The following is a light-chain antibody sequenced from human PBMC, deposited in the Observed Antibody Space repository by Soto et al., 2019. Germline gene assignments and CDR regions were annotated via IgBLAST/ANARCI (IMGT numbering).Light chain of an antibody. CDR1: QGISSY. CDR3: QQYNRYAVT. V-gene: IGKV1-8*01. CDR2: AAS. J-gene: IGKJ1*01. Sequence: AIRMTQSPSSLSASTGDRVTITCRASQGISSYLAWYQQKPGKAPKLLIYAASTLQSGVPSRFSASGSGTEFALTISGLQPDDFAVYYCQQYNRYAVTFGQGTKVDIK.